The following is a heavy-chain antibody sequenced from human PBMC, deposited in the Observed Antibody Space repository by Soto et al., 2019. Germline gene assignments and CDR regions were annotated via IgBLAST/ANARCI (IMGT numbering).Heavy chain of an antibody. D-gene: IGHD4-4*01. CDR3: ARDERNLDAFDI. Sequence: EVPLVESGGGLVKPGGSLRLSCAASGFTFSSYSMNWVRQAPGKGLEWVSSISSSSSYIYYADSVKGRFTISRDNAKNSLYLQMNSLRAEDTAVYYCARDERNLDAFDIWGQGTMVTVSS. CDR1: GFTFSSYS. V-gene: IGHV3-21*01. J-gene: IGHJ3*02. CDR2: ISSSSSYI.